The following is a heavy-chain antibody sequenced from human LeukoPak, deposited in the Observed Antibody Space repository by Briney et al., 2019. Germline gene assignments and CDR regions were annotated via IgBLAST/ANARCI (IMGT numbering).Heavy chain of an antibody. CDR1: GFTFSTYS. CDR3: AKGSSAWNEVFHFDY. Sequence: GGSLRLSCAASGFTFSTYSMNWVRQAPGKGLQWVSSISSSSSYIYYADSVKGRFTISRDNAKNSLYLQMNSLRAEDMALYYCAKGSSAWNEVFHFDYWGQGTLVTVSS. J-gene: IGHJ4*02. V-gene: IGHV3-21*04. CDR2: ISSSSSYI. D-gene: IGHD6-19*01.